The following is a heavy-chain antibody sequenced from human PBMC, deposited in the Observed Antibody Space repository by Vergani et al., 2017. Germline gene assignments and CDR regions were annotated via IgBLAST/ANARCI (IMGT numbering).Heavy chain of an antibody. Sequence: QVQLVESGGGVVQPGTSLRLSCVDSGFALNRHAMYWVRQAPGKGLEWVVGISFDGTNEYYPDLVKGRFTISRDIAKNTLYLQVRSLRLEDTGVYHCVRDRGRCAGGRCYTEAWDYWGQGTPVTVSS. CDR2: ISFDGTNE. CDR3: VRDRGRCAGGRCYTEAWDY. D-gene: IGHD2-2*02. CDR1: GFALNRHA. V-gene: IGHV3-30-3*01. J-gene: IGHJ4*02.